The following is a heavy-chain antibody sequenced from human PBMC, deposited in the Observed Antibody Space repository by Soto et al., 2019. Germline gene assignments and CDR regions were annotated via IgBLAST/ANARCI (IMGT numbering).Heavy chain of an antibody. J-gene: IGHJ5*02. V-gene: IGHV3-30-3*01. Sequence: QEHLVESGGGVVQPGRSLRLSCAASRFNFNIYAMHWVRQAPSKGLEWVALISKDGSTKYYADSVKGRFTISRDNAKNTLVLQMDSMRPDDTAVYYCTRVTKKKWLVKGFDPWGQGTLVTVSS. D-gene: IGHD6-19*01. CDR3: TRVTKKKWLVKGFDP. CDR1: RFNFNIYA. CDR2: ISKDGSTK.